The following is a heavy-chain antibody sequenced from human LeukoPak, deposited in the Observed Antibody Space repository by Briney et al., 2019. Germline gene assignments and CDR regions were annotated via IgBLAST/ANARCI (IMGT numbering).Heavy chain of an antibody. D-gene: IGHD3-22*01. J-gene: IGHJ4*02. Sequence: GGSLRLSCAASGFTVSSNYMSWVRQAPGKGLEWVSVIYSGGSTYYADSVKGRFTISRDNSKNTLYLQMNSLRAEDTAVYYCAKFPVDSSGYYFEYYFDYWGQGTLVTVSS. CDR3: AKFPVDSSGYYFEYYFDY. CDR2: IYSGGST. V-gene: IGHV3-53*01. CDR1: GFTVSSNY.